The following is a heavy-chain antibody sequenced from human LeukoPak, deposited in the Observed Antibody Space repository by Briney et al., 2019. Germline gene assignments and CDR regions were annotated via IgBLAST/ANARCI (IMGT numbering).Heavy chain of an antibody. V-gene: IGHV3-9*01. D-gene: IGHD1-14*01. CDR1: GFTFDDYA. CDR3: AKDLASTGALDL. CDR2: ISWNSGSI. Sequence: PGRSLRLSCAASGFTFDDYAMHWVRQAPGKGLEWVSGISWNSGSIGYADSVKGRFTISRDNAKNSLYLQLNSLRAEDTAVYYCAKDLASTGALDLWGQGTLVTVSS. J-gene: IGHJ4*02.